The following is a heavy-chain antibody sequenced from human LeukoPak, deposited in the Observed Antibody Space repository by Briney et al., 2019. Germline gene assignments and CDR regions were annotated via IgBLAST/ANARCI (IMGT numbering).Heavy chain of an antibody. CDR2: IIPILGIA. CDR3: ARGGGGDLGYFQH. J-gene: IGHJ1*01. CDR1: GGTFSSYA. Sequence: ASVKVSCKASGGTFSSYAISWVRQAPGQGLEWMGRIIPILGIANYAQKFQGRVTITADKSTSTAYMELSSLRSEDTAVYYCARGGGGDLGYFQHWGQGTLVTVSS. V-gene: IGHV1-69*04. D-gene: IGHD2-21*02.